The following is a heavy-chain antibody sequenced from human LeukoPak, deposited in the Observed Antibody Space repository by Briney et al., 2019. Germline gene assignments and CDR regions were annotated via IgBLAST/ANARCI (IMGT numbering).Heavy chain of an antibody. CDR1: GGSISSYS. CDR3: ATEDGYSSSNV. J-gene: IGHJ6*04. V-gene: IGHV4-59*04. CDR2: IYYSGST. Sequence: SETLSLTCTVSGGSISSYSWSWIRQPPGKGLEWIGYIYYSGSTYYNPSLKSRVTISVDTSKNQFSLKLSSVTAADTAVYYCATEDGYSSSNVWGKGTTVTVSS. D-gene: IGHD6-6*01.